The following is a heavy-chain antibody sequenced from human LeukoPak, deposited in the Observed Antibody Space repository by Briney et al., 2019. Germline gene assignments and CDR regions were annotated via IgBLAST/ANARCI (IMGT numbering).Heavy chain of an antibody. CDR1: GGSISSYY. V-gene: IGHV4-59*08. J-gene: IGHJ5*02. CDR3: ARVDYYDSSGYYTLNWFDP. D-gene: IGHD3-22*01. CDR2: IYQSGST. Sequence: SETLSLTCTVSGGSISSYYWSWIRQPPGKGLEWIGSIYQSGSTYYNPSLKSRVTISVDTSKNQFSLKLSSVTAADTAVYYCARVDYYDSSGYYTLNWFDPWGQGTLVTVSS.